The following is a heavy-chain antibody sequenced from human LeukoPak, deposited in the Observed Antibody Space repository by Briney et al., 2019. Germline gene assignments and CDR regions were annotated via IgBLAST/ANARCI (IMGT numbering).Heavy chain of an antibody. CDR2: MNSDWSST. V-gene: IGHV3-74*01. D-gene: IGHD6-19*01. Sequence: PGGSLRLSCAASGFTFSSNWMHWVRQAPGKGLVWVSRMNSDWSSTNYADSVKGRFTISRDHAKNTLYLQMNSLRAEDTAIYYCARAGIAVVNPAPWGQGTLVTVSS. J-gene: IGHJ5*02. CDR3: ARAGIAVVNPAP. CDR1: GFTFSSNW.